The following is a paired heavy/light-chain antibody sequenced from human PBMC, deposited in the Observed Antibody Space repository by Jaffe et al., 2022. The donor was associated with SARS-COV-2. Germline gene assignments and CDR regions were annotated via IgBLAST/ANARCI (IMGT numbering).Light chain of an antibody. V-gene: IGKV1-5*03. CDR1: QSISSW. CDR3: QQYNSFFRT. J-gene: IGKJ1*01. Sequence: DIQMTQSPSTLSASVGDRVIITCRASQSISSWLAWYQQKPGKAPNLVIHKASTLQSGVPSRFSGSGSGTEFTLTISSLQPDDFATYYCQQYNSFFRTFGQGTKVEIK. CDR2: KAS.
Heavy chain of an antibody. J-gene: IGHJ4*02. Sequence: EVQLLESGGGLVQPGGSLRLSCAASGFTFTNYAMSWVRQAPGKGLEWVSTISGSDGNTYYADSVKGRFTISRDSSKNTLYLQMNNLRAEDTAVYYCAKPDCHGDCFLLDYWGQGTLVTVSS. CDR1: GFTFTNYA. D-gene: IGHD2-21*02. CDR3: AKPDCHGDCFLLDY. CDR2: ISGSDGNT. V-gene: IGHV3-23*01.